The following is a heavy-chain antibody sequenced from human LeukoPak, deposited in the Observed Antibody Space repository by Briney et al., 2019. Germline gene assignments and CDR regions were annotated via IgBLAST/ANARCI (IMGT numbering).Heavy chain of an antibody. CDR1: GFTFSNYN. CDR2: ITRSNSYI. J-gene: IGHJ2*01. D-gene: IGHD3-22*01. V-gene: IGHV3-21*01. CDR3: ARDDTTMILNL. Sequence: PGGSLRLSCAASGFTFSNYNMNWVRKAPGKGLEWVSTITRSNSYIYYADSVRGRFTISRDNAKNSLYLQMSSLRAEDTAVYYCARDDTTMILNLWGRGTLVTVSS.